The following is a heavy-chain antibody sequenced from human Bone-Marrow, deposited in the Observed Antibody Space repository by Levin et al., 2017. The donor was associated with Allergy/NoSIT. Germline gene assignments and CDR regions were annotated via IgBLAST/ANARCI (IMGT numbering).Heavy chain of an antibody. V-gene: IGHV4-34*01. D-gene: IGHD3-3*01. CDR2: INHSGST. CDR1: GGSFSGYY. J-gene: IGHJ4*02. CDR3: ARGLNYDFWSGSLYFDY. Sequence: SQTLSLTCAVYGGSFSGYYWSWIRQPPGKGLEWIGEINHSGSTNYNPSLKSRVTISVDTSKNQFSLKLSSVTAADTAVYYCARGLNYDFWSGSLYFDYWGQGTLVTVSS.